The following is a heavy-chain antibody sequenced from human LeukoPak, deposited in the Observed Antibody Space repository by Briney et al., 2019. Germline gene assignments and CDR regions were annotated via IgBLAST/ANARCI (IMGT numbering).Heavy chain of an antibody. CDR3: AKDIYFGSGSYGDY. V-gene: IGHV3-43*01. CDR1: GFTFDDYT. CDR2: IGWDGGST. Sequence: GGSLRLSCAASGFTFDDYTMHWVRQTPGKGLEWVSLIGWDGGSTYYADSVKGRFTISRDNSKNSLYLQMDSLRTEDTALYYCAKDIYFGSGSYGDYWGQGTLVTVSS. J-gene: IGHJ4*02. D-gene: IGHD3-10*01.